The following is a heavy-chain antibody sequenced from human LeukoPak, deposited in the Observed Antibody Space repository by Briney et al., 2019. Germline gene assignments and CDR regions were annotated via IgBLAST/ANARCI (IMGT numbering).Heavy chain of an antibody. CDR2: ISYDGSNK. J-gene: IGHJ1*01. V-gene: IGHV3-30*03. CDR1: GFTFSSYG. D-gene: IGHD3-10*01. CDR3: APGEKIWCGELSLGYYFQH. Sequence: GGSLRLSCAASGFTFSSYGMHWVRQAPGKGLEWVAVISYDGSNKYYADSVKGRFTISRDNSKNTLYLQMNSLRAEDTAVYYCAPGEKIWCGELSLGYYFQHWGQGTLVTVSS.